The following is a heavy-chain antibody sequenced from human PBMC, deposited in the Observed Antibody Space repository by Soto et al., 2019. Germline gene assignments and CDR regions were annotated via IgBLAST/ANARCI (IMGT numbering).Heavy chain of an antibody. D-gene: IGHD6-6*01. J-gene: IGHJ5*02. CDR1: GFTVRSYE. Sequence: GSLRLSCAASGFTVRSYEMHWVRQGTGKGLEWVSRINIGGDTFYSGSVKGRFTVSREDARNSAYLQMDSLRVGDTAVYYCVRGEMRSSSGHTWFETWGRGGLVRVPS. CDR2: INIGGDT. CDR3: VRGEMRSSSGHTWFET. V-gene: IGHV3-13*01.